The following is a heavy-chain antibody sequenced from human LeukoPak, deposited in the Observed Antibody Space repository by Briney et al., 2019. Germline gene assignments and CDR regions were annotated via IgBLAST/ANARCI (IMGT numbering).Heavy chain of an antibody. Sequence: PGGSLRLSCAASGFTFDDYAMHWVRQAPGKGLEWVSGISWNSGSIGYADSVKGRFTISRDNSKNSLYLQMNSLTTEDTALYYCAKDLGRGWLGGCNWFDPWGQGTLVTVSS. CDR2: ISWNSGSI. CDR3: AKDLGRGWLGGCNWFDP. CDR1: GFTFDDYA. J-gene: IGHJ5*02. V-gene: IGHV3-9*01. D-gene: IGHD5-12*01.